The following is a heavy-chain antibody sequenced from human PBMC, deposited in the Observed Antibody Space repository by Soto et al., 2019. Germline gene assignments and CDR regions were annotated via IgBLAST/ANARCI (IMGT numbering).Heavy chain of an antibody. CDR3: AFTQAAGAHLDYCYYGMDV. V-gene: IGHV1-2*02. CDR2: INPNSGGT. J-gene: IGHJ6*02. D-gene: IGHD2-8*02. Sequence: ASVKVSCKASGYTFTGYYMHWVRQAPGQGLEWMGWINPNSGGTNYAQKFQGRVTMTRDTSISTAYMELSRLRSDDTAVYYCAFTQAAGAHLDYCYYGMDVWGQGTTVTVSS. CDR1: GYTFTGYY.